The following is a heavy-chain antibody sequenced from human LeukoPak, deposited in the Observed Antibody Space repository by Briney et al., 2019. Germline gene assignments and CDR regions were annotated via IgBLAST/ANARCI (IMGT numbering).Heavy chain of an antibody. V-gene: IGHV4-59*01. CDR2: IYSSGST. D-gene: IGHD3-3*01. CDR3: AGSGTATYYDFWSGSTFNP. CDR1: GGSLSTDY. J-gene: IGHJ5*02. Sequence: SETLSLTCSVAGGSLSTDYWSWIRQPPGKGLGWIGYIYSSGSTTYNPALNSRVTISVDTSKNQFSLKLTSVTAADTAVYYCAGSGTATYYDFWSGSTFNPWGQGILVTVSS.